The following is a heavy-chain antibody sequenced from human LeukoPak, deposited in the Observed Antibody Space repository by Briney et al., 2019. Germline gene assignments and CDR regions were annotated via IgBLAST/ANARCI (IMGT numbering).Heavy chain of an antibody. V-gene: IGHV3-23*01. CDR2: VSGSGSTT. D-gene: IGHD4-23*01. CDR3: AKSLDYGGNRARLDF. Sequence: GGSLRLSCAASGFTFNTYGMSWVRQAPGKGLEWVSAVSGSGSTTYYARSVKGRFTVSRDNSKNTLYLQMNSLRVDDTAVYYCAKSLDYGGNRARLDFWGQGTLVTVSS. CDR1: GFTFNTYG. J-gene: IGHJ4*02.